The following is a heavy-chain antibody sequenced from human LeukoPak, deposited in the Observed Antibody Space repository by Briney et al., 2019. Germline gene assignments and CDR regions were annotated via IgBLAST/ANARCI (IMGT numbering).Heavy chain of an antibody. D-gene: IGHD2-21*02. CDR2: IYSGGST. V-gene: IGHV3-53*01. J-gene: IGHJ4*02. CDR3: ARLGPTYCGGDCYFGY. CDR1: GFTVSSNY. Sequence: PGGSLRLSCAASGFTVSSNYMSWVRQAPGKGLEWVSVIYSGGSTYYADSVKGRFTISRDNPKNTLYLQMNSLRAEDTAVYYCARLGPTYCGGDCYFGYWGQGTLVTVSS.